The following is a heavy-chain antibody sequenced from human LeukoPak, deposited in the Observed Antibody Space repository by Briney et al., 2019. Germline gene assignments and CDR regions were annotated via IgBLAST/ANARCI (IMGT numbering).Heavy chain of an antibody. CDR1: GFTVSSNY. D-gene: IGHD3-9*01. CDR2: IYSGGST. Sequence: GGSLRLSCAASGFTVSSNYMSWVRQAPGKGLEWVSVIYSGGSTYYADSVKGGFTISRDNSKNTLYLQMNSLRAEDTAVYYCARDGRYFDWLFAFDYWGQGTLVTVSS. V-gene: IGHV3-66*01. J-gene: IGHJ4*02. CDR3: ARDGRYFDWLFAFDY.